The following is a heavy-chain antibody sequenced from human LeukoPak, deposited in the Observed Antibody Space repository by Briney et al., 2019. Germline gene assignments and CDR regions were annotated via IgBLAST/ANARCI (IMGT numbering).Heavy chain of an antibody. D-gene: IGHD3-3*01. CDR1: GYTLTELS. CDR2: FDPEDGET. V-gene: IGHV1-24*01. Sequence: ASVKVSCKVSGYTLTELSMHWVRQAPGKGLEWMGGFDPEDGETIYAQKFQGRVTMTEDTSTDTAYMELSSLRSEDTAVYYCARVRSGPHLFYYYMDVWGKGTTVTVSS. CDR3: ARVRSGPHLFYYYMDV. J-gene: IGHJ6*03.